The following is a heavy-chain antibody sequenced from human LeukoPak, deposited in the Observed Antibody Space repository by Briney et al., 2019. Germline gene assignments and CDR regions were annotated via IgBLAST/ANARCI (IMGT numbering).Heavy chain of an antibody. CDR1: GYTFTGYY. Sequence: ASVKVSCKASGYTFTGYYIYWVRQAPGQGLEWMGWINPNSGGTNYAQKFQGRVTMTRDTSISIAYMELSRLRSDDTAVYYCAREGSTVNFQHWGQGTLVTVSS. CDR3: AREGSTVNFQH. J-gene: IGHJ1*01. CDR2: INPNSGGT. V-gene: IGHV1-2*02. D-gene: IGHD1-26*01.